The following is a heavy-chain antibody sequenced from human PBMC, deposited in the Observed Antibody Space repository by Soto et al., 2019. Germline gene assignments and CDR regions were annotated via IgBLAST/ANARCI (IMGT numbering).Heavy chain of an antibody. Sequence: QIQLVQSGAEVKKPGASVKVSCKASGFTFSDYGFSWVRQAPGRGLEWMGWISAFNGETNYTQKSEGRVAMTTDAATTTAYMELRSLTVDDTAVYYCVRDQQWLLPVPLHFDYWGQGTVVTVTS. CDR1: GFTFSDYG. CDR2: ISAFNGET. CDR3: VRDQQWLLPVPLHFDY. D-gene: IGHD6-19*01. V-gene: IGHV1-18*01. J-gene: IGHJ4*02.